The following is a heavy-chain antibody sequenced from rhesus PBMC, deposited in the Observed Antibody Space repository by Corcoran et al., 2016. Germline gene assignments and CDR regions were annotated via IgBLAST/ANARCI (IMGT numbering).Heavy chain of an antibody. CDR2: IYWNDSK. D-gene: IGHD6-31*01. CDR1: GVSISTSGTG. J-gene: IGHJ4*01. Sequence: QVTLKESGPALVKPTQTLTLTCTFSGVSISTSGTGVGWIRQPTGQALEWLASIYWNDSKYYSTSLKSRLTISKDTATNQVVLAITNMDTLDTDTYYCARGSYSSSWYDFWGQGVLVAVSS. CDR3: ARGSYSSSWYDF. V-gene: IGHV2-95*01.